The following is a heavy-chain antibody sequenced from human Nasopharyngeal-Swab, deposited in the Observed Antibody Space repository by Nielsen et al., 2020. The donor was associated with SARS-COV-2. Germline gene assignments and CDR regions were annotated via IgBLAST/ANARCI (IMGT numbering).Heavy chain of an antibody. D-gene: IGHD1-1*01. CDR1: GGSISSGDYY. CDR3: ARGTPFGY. V-gene: IGHV4-31*03. CDR2: IYRLGGT. J-gene: IGHJ4*02. Sequence: SETLSLTCTVSGGSISSGDYYWSWIRQPPGKGLEWIGYIYRLGGTSYNPSLKSRVTISLDASNNQFSLRLSSVTAADTAMFYCARGTPFGYWGQGILVTVSS.